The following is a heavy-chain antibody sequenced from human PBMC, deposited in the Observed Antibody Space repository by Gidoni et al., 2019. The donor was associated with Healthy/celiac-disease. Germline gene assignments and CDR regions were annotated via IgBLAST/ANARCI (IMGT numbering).Heavy chain of an antibody. CDR1: GFPFSSYG. D-gene: IGHD5-12*01. CDR2: ISYDGSNK. CDR3: AKDSGTRALEMATIEKVSGFDP. J-gene: IGHJ5*02. Sequence: QVQLVESGGGVVQPGRSLRLSCAASGFPFSSYGMHWVRQAPGKGLEWVAVISYDGSNKYYADSVKGRFTISRDNSKNTLYLQMNSLRAEDTAVYYCAKDSGTRALEMATIEKVSGFDPWGQGTLVTVSS. V-gene: IGHV3-30*18.